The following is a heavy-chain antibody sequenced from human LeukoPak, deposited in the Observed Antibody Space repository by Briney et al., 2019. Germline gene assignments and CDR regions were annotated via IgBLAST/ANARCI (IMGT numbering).Heavy chain of an antibody. V-gene: IGHV4-4*02. D-gene: IGHD4-17*01. Sequence: MPSETLSLTCAVSGGSISSNNFWSWVRQPPGKGLEWIGEIFHSGSTSYNPSLKSRVTISVDTSKNQFSLKLSSVTAADTAVYYCARDYGDHFDYWGQGTLVTVSS. CDR2: IFHSGST. CDR1: GGSISSNNF. J-gene: IGHJ4*02. CDR3: ARDYGDHFDY.